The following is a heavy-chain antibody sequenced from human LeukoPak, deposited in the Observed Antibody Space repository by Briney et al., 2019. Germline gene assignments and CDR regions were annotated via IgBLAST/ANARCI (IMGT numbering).Heavy chain of an antibody. CDR2: IYYSGIT. V-gene: IGHV4-59*08. CDR1: GGSFSGYY. D-gene: IGHD6-19*01. Sequence: SETLSLTCAVYGGSFSGYYWSWIRQPPGKGLEWIGYIYYSGITNYNPSLKSRVTISVDTSKNQFSLSLRSVTAADTAVYYCVRRLSSGWYGLDVWGQGTTVTVSS. J-gene: IGHJ6*02. CDR3: VRRLSSGWYGLDV.